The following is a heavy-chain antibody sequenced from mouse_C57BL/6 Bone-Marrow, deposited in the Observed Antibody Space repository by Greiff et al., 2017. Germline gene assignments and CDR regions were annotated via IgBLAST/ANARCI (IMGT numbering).Heavy chain of an antibody. J-gene: IGHJ3*01. Sequence: QVQLQQSGAELVRPGTSVKVSCKASGYAFTNYLIEWVKQRPGQGLEWIGVINPGSGGTNYNEKFKGKETLTADKSSSTAYMQLISLTSEDSAVYFCARSIPYYYGSPWFAYWGQGTLVTVSA. CDR3: ARSIPYYYGSPWFAY. CDR1: GYAFTNYL. V-gene: IGHV1-54*01. CDR2: INPGSGGT. D-gene: IGHD1-1*01.